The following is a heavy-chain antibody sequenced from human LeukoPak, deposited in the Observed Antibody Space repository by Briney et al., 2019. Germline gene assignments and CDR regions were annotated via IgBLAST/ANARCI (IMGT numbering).Heavy chain of an antibody. J-gene: IGHJ3*02. CDR1: GFTFSDCG. CDR2: IWYDGSNK. V-gene: IGHV3-33*01. Sequence: GGSLRLSCATSGFTFSDCGMHWVRQAPGKGLEWVAFIWYDGSNKFYIDSVKGRFTISRDNSKNSIYLQMNSLRAEDTAVYYCTSRYCTTTNCYSFDNWGQGTMVTVSS. D-gene: IGHD2-2*01. CDR3: TSRYCTTTNCYSFDN.